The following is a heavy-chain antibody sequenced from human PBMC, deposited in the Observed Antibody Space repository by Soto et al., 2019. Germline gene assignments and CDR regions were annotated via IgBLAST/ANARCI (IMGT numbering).Heavy chain of an antibody. J-gene: IGHJ6*03. D-gene: IGHD6-19*01. CDR3: ARLGGGWDYYYYYMDV. V-gene: IGHV4-39*01. CDR1: GGSISSSSYY. Sequence: PSETLSLTCTVSGGSISSSSYYWGWIRQPPGKGLEWIGSIYYSGSTYYNPSPKSRVTISVDTSKNQFSLKLSSVTAADTAVYYCARLGGGWDYYYYYMDVWGKGTTVTVSS. CDR2: IYYSGST.